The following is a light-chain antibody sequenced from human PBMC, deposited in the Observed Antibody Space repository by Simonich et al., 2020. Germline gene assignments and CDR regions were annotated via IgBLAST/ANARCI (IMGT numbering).Light chain of an antibody. J-gene: IGKJ4*01. CDR2: AAS. Sequence: DIQMTQSPSSLSASVGERVTITCRASQSISSYLNWYQTKPGKAPKLLIYAASSLQSVVPSRFSGSGSGTDLTLTISSLQPEDFATYYCQQSYSTPLTFGGGTKVEIK. CDR1: QSISSY. V-gene: IGKV1-39*01. CDR3: QQSYSTPLT.